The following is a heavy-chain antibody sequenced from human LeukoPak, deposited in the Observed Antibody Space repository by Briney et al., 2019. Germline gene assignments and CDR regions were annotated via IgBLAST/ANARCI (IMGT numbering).Heavy chain of an antibody. CDR3: ASWLQLRDYFDY. V-gene: IGHV4-31*03. CDR1: GGSISSGGYY. CDR2: IYYSGST. J-gene: IGHJ4*02. Sequence: SETLSLTCTVSGGSISSGGYYWSWIRQHPGKGLEWIGYIYYSGSTYYNPSLKSRVTISVDTSKNQFSLKLSSVTAADTAVYYCASWLQLRDYFDYWGQGTLVTVSS. D-gene: IGHD5-24*01.